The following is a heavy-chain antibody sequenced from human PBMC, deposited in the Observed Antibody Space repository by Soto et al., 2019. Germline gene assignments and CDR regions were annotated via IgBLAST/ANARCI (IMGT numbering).Heavy chain of an antibody. Sequence: EVQLVESGGGLVKPGGSLRLSCAASGFTFSSYSMNWVRQAPGKGLEWVSSISSSSSYIYYADSVKGRFTISRDNAKNPLYLQMNSLRAEDTAVYYCARCYYDNPASWNDYWGQGTLVTVSS. CDR2: ISSSSSYI. V-gene: IGHV3-21*01. CDR3: ARCYYDNPASWNDY. CDR1: GFTFSSYS. J-gene: IGHJ4*02. D-gene: IGHD3-9*01.